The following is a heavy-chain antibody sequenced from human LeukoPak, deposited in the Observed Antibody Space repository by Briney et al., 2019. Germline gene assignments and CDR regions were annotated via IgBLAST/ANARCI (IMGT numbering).Heavy chain of an antibody. Sequence: AGGSLRLSCAASGFTFSTYAMSWVRQAPGKGLEWVSAISGSGGSTFNADSVKGRFTISRDNSKNTLFLQMNSLRAEDTAIYYCAKDHPSGYYFDYWGQGILVTVSS. D-gene: IGHD1-14*01. J-gene: IGHJ4*02. CDR2: ISGSGGST. V-gene: IGHV3-23*01. CDR3: AKDHPSGYYFDY. CDR1: GFTFSTYA.